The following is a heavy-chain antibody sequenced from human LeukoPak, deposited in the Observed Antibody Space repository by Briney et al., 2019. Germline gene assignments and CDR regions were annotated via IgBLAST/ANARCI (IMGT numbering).Heavy chain of an antibody. CDR3: ARGAVFGVVPRGAILDY. CDR2: VSLDGNT. D-gene: IGHD3-3*01. J-gene: IGHJ4*02. V-gene: IGHV4-38-2*02. CDR1: GYSISSDYY. Sequence: SETLSLTCTVSGYSISSDYYWGWIRQPPGKGLEWIGSVSLDGNTHNNPSLKSRVTISVDTSTNAFSLKLSSVTAADTAVYYCARGAVFGVVPRGAILDYWGQGTLVTVSS.